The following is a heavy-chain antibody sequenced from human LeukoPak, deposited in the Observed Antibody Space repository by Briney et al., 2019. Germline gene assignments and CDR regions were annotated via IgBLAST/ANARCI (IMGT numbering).Heavy chain of an antibody. CDR1: DDSFSSHY. D-gene: IGHD3-10*01. CDR3: ARFGLNAYYGSGSYRNWFDP. V-gene: IGHV4-59*11. CDR2: ISYIGST. J-gene: IGHJ5*02. Sequence: SETLSLTCAVSDDSFSSHYWTWIRQPPGKGLEWIGYISYIGSTNYNPSLKSRVTISIDTSKNQFSLKLSSVTAADTAVYYCARFGLNAYYGSGSYRNWFDPWGQGTLVTVSS.